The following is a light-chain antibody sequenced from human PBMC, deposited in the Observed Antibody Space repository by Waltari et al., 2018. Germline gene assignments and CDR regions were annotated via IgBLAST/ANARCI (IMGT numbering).Light chain of an antibody. CDR2: DAS. CDR1: QDISNY. Sequence: DIQMTQSPSSLSASVGDRVTITCQASQDISNYLNWYQQKPGKAPKLLIYDASNLETEVPSRFSGSGSGTDFTFTISSLQPEDIATYYCQQYDNLPGITFGQGTRLEIK. CDR3: QQYDNLPGIT. V-gene: IGKV1-33*01. J-gene: IGKJ5*01.